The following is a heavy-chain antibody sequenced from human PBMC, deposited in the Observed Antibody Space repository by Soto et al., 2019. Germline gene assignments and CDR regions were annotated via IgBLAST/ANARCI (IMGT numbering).Heavy chain of an antibody. J-gene: IGHJ4*02. CDR2: IYYSGST. D-gene: IGHD4-17*01. CDR1: GGSISSSIYY. Sequence: PSETLSLTCTVSGGSISSSIYYWGWIRQPPGKGLEWIGNIYYSGSTNYNPSLKSRVTISVDTSKNQFSLKLSSVTAADTAVYYCARAYGYYFDYWGQGTLVTV. CDR3: ARAYGYYFDY. V-gene: IGHV4-39*07.